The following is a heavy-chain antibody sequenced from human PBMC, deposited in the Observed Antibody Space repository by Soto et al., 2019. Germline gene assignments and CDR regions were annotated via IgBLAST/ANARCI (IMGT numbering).Heavy chain of an antibody. CDR1: GFTFSNYW. CDR3: SRDVVVGAKALNY. V-gene: IGHV3-7*01. J-gene: IGHJ4*02. CDR2: IKEDGSEK. D-gene: IGHD2-15*01. Sequence: GGSLSISCAASGFTFSNYWMTWVRQAPGKGLEWVANIKEDGSEKHYVDSVKGRFTISRDNAKNSLYLQMNSLRVEDTAVYFCSRDVVVGAKALNYWGQGALVTVSS.